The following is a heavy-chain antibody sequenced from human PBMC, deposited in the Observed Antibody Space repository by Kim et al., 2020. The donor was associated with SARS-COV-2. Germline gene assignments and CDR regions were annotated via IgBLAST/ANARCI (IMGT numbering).Heavy chain of an antibody. V-gene: IGHV4-30-4*01. J-gene: IGHJ4*02. D-gene: IGHD3-22*01. CDR2: IYYSGST. CDR3: ARESGYYYDSSGYYRTLRFDY. CDR1: GGSISSGDYY. Sequence: SETLSLTCTVSGGSISSGDYYWSWIRQPPGKGLEWIGYIYYSGSTYYNPSLKSRVTISVDTSKNQFSLKLISVTAADTAVYYCARESGYYYDSSGYYRTLRFDYWGQGTLVTVSS.